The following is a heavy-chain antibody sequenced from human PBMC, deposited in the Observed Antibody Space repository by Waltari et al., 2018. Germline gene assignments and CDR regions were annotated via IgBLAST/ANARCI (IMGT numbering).Heavy chain of an antibody. CDR1: GYTFTSHG. D-gene: IGHD6-13*01. CDR2: INTGNGDT. V-gene: IGHV1-3*04. CDR3: ARGVHSTAWIVDY. J-gene: IGHJ4*02. Sequence: QVQLVQSGAEVKKPGASVKVSCMTSGYTFTSHGMHWVRQAPGQRPEWMGWINTGNGDTRYSQKFQIRVTFTRYTSASTVSVELSSLTSEDTAVYYCARGVHSTAWIVDYWGQGTLVAVSS.